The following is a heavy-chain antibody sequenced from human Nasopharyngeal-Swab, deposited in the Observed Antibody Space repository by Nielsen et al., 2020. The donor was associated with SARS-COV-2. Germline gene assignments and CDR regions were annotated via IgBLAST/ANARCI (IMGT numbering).Heavy chain of an antibody. J-gene: IGHJ4*02. D-gene: IGHD1-1*01. CDR2: IIPIFGTA. Sequence: SVKVSCKASGGTFSSYAISWVRQAPGQGLEWMGGIIPIFGTANYAQKFQGRVTITADESTSTAYMELSSLRSEDTAVYYCARGLVPTDPDDYWGQGTLVTVSS. CDR3: ARGLVPTDPDDY. V-gene: IGHV1-69*13. CDR1: GGTFSSYA.